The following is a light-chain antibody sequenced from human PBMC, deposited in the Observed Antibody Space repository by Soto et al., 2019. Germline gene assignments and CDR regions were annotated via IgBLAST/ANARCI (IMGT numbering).Light chain of an antibody. CDR2: DVD. CDR3: SSYTSSNSLVV. CDR1: SSDVGGYNY. J-gene: IGLJ2*01. V-gene: IGLV2-14*03. Sequence: QSVLTRPASLSGSPGQSITISCTGTSSDVGGYNYVSWYQQHPGKAPKLIIYDVDDRPLGISHRFSGSKSGNTASLTISGLQAEDEADYYCSSYTSSNSLVVFGGGTKLTVL.